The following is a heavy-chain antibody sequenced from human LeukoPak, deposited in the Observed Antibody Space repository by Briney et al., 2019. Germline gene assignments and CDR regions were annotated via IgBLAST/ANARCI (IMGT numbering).Heavy chain of an antibody. CDR2: IYISGSGST. CDR3: AREATAAATRGFDY. Sequence: SETLSLTCTVSGGSISSYYWSWIRQPAGKGLEWIGRIYISGSGSTNYNPSLKSRVIMSVDMSEKQFSLKLTSVTAADTAVYYCAREATAAATRGFDYWGQGTLVTVSS. J-gene: IGHJ4*02. CDR1: GGSISSYY. D-gene: IGHD6-13*01. V-gene: IGHV4-4*07.